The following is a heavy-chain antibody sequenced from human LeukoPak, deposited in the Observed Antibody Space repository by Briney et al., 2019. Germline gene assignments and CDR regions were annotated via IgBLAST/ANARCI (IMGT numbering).Heavy chain of an antibody. CDR3: ARGNLFDS. D-gene: IGHD4-23*01. V-gene: IGHV4-38-2*01. J-gene: IGHJ5*01. CDR1: GYSIASGYY. Sequence: SETLSLTCGVSGYSIASGYYWGWIRQPPGKGLEWIGSIYHTGTAYYNPSLQSRVTISVDTSKNQFSLKLTSMTATDTGFYYSARGNLFDSWGQGTLVTVSS. CDR2: IYHTGTA.